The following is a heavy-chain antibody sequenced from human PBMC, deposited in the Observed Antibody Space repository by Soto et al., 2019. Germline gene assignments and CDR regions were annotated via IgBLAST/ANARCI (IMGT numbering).Heavy chain of an antibody. D-gene: IGHD3-10*01. CDR2: ISAYNGNT. Sequence: QVQLVQSGAEVKKPGASVKVSCKASGYTFTSYGISWVRQAPGQGLEWMGWISAYNGNTNYAQKLQGRVTMTTETSTSTAYMELRSLRSDDTAVYYCARDARITMVRGVITPDWYFDLWGRGTLVTVSS. CDR1: GYTFTSYG. V-gene: IGHV1-18*01. CDR3: ARDARITMVRGVITPDWYFDL. J-gene: IGHJ2*01.